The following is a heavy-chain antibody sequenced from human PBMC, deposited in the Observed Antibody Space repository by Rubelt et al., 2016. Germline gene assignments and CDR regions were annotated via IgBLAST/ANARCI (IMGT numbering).Heavy chain of an antibody. V-gene: IGHV1-24*01. CDR3: ARGSWCRGAFDI. CDR2: FDPEDGET. Sequence: QVQLVQSGAEVKKPGASVKVSCKVSGYTLTELSMHWVRQAPGKGLEWMGGFDPEDGETIYAQTFPGRVTMTEDTSTDTAYMELSRLRSDDTAVYYCARGSWCRGAFDIWGQGTMVTVSS. CDR1: GYTLTELS. J-gene: IGHJ3*02. D-gene: IGHD6-13*01.